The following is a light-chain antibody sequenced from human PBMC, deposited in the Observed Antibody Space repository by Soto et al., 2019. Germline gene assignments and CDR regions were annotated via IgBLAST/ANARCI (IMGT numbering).Light chain of an antibody. J-gene: IGKJ5*01. CDR2: AAS. Sequence: DIQLTQSPSFLSASVGDRVTITCRASQGISSYLAWYQQKPGKAPKLLIYAASTLQSGVPSRFSGSGSGTEFPLTIRSLHPEDFATYSCQQLNSYPSTFGQGTRLDLK. V-gene: IGKV1-9*01. CDR1: QGISSY. CDR3: QQLNSYPST.